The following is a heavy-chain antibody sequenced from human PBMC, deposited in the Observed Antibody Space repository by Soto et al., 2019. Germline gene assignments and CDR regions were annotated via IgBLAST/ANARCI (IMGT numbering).Heavy chain of an antibody. V-gene: IGHV1-69*06. J-gene: IGHJ4*02. CDR1: GGTFSSYA. D-gene: IGHD4-17*01. CDR3: ASPPDYGGNTFDY. Sequence: RASVKVSCKASGGTFSSYAISWVRQAPGQGLEWMGGIIPIFGTANYAQKFQGRVTITADKSTSTAYMELSSLRSEDTAVYCCASPPDYGGNTFDYWGQGTLVTVSS. CDR2: IIPIFGTA.